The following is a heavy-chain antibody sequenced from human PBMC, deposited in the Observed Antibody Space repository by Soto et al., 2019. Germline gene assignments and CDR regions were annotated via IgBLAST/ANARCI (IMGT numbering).Heavy chain of an antibody. V-gene: IGHV5-51*01. J-gene: IGHJ5*02. CDR1: GYSFSNYW. D-gene: IGHD5-18*01. CDR3: ARRGGTAMSTNWFDP. CDR2: IYPGDSDT. Sequence: GESLKISCQGSGYSFSNYWIGWVRQMPGKGLEWMGIIYPGDSDTRYSPSFQGQVTISADKSISTAYLEWSSLKASDSAKYYCARRGGTAMSTNWFDPWGQGTLVTV.